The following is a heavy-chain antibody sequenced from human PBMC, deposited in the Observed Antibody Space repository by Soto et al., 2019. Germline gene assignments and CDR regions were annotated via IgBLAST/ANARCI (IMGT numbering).Heavy chain of an antibody. CDR1: GGSISSGDYY. Sequence: SETLSLTCTVSGGSISSGDYYWSWIRQPPGKGLEWIGYIYYSGSTYYNPSLKSRVTISVDTSKNQFSLKLSSVTAADTAVYYCARDHRARYDILTGYYRSPYNWFDPWGQGTLVTVSS. CDR3: ARDHRARYDILTGYYRSPYNWFDP. D-gene: IGHD3-9*01. CDR2: IYYSGST. J-gene: IGHJ5*02. V-gene: IGHV4-30-4*01.